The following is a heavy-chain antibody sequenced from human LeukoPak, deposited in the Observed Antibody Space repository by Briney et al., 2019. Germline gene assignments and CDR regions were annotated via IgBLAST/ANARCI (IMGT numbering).Heavy chain of an antibody. CDR1: GYTFTGYY. Sequence: ASVKVSCKASGYTFTGYYMHWVRQAPGQGLEWMGWINPNSGGTNYAQKFQGRVTMTRDTSISTAYMELSGLRSDDTAVYYCARERTIFGVVTNNWFDPWGQGTLVTVSS. J-gene: IGHJ5*02. V-gene: IGHV1-2*02. D-gene: IGHD3-3*01. CDR2: INPNSGGT. CDR3: ARERTIFGVVTNNWFDP.